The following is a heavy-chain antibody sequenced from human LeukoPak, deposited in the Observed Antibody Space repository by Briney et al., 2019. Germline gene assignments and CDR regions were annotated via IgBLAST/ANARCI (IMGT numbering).Heavy chain of an antibody. J-gene: IGHJ4*02. CDR1: GYLSTRNS. Sequence: ASVRVSCKPSGYLSTRNSITWVRQASGQQLEWMGWISTFNGYTKYAQNLQGRISINRDTSTRTVDLSMVNARDDDTAVYFCARGEFYYDLWGQGTLVTVSS. D-gene: IGHD3-16*01. V-gene: IGHV1-18*04. CDR2: ISTFNGYT. CDR3: ARGEFYYDL.